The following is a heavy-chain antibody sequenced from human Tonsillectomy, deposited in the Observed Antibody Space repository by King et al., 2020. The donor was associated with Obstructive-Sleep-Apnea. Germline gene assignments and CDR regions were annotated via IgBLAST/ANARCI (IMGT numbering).Heavy chain of an antibody. CDR2: INHSGST. CDR3: ARKAPYQLLSSPSYYYGMAV. Sequence: VQLQQWGAGLLKPSETLSLTCAVYGGSFSGYYWSWIRQPQGKGLEWIGEINHSGSTNYNPSLKSRVTISVDTSKNQFSLKLSSVTAADTAVYYFARKAPYQLLSSPSYYYGMAVWGQGTTVTVSS. V-gene: IGHV4-34*01. D-gene: IGHD2-2*01. J-gene: IGHJ6*02. CDR1: GGSFSGYY.